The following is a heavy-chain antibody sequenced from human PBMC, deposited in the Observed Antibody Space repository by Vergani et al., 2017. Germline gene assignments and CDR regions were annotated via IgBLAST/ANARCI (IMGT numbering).Heavy chain of an antibody. CDR3: ATGDQLVAATRFDY. CDR1: GGTFSSYT. J-gene: IGHJ4*02. CDR2: IIPILGIA. V-gene: IGHV1-69*02. Sequence: QVQLVQSGAEVKKPGSSVKVSCKASGGTFSSYTISWVRQAPGQGLEWMGRIIPILGIANFPQKCKGRVTITADKSTSTAYMELSSLRSQDTAVYYCATGDQLVAATRFDYWRQGSLVTVSS. D-gene: IGHD2-15*01.